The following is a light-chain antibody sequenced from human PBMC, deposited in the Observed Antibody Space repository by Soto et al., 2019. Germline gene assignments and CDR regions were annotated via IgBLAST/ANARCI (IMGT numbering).Light chain of an antibody. Sequence: QSALTQPASVSGSPGQSITISCTGTSSDVGGYNYVSWYQQHPGKAPKLMIYDVRNRPSGVSNRFSGSKSDNTASLTISGLQAEDEADYYCCSYTTISTYVFGAGTKLTVL. V-gene: IGLV2-14*01. CDR3: CSYTTISTYV. J-gene: IGLJ1*01. CDR1: SSDVGGYNY. CDR2: DVR.